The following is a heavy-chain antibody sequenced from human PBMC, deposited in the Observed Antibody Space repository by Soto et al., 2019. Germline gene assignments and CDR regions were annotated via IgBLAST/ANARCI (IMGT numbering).Heavy chain of an antibody. CDR2: IIPIFGTA. V-gene: IGHV1-69*01. Sequence: QVQLLQSGAELKKPGASVKVSCKASGGTFSSYAISWVRQAPGQGLEWMGGIIPIFGTANYAQKCQGRVTITADESTSTAYMELSSLRSEDTAVYYCAVEMAISPRRGVYFDYWGQGTLVTVSS. CDR1: GGTFSSYA. J-gene: IGHJ4*02. D-gene: IGHD2-21*01. CDR3: AVEMAISPRRGVYFDY.